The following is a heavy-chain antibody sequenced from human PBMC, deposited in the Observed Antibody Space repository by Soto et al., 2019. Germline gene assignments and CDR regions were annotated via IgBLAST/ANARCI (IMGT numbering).Heavy chain of an antibody. CDR2: IIPILGIA. V-gene: IGHV1-69*02. CDR1: GGTFSSYT. Sequence: QVQLVQSGAEVKKPGSSVKVSCKASGGTFSSYTISWVRQAPGQGLEWMGRIIPILGIANYAQKFQGRVTITADKSTSTAYIELSSLRSEDTAVYYCARGLRYFDWLAEDYWGQGTLVTVSS. CDR3: ARGLRYFDWLAEDY. J-gene: IGHJ4*02. D-gene: IGHD3-9*01.